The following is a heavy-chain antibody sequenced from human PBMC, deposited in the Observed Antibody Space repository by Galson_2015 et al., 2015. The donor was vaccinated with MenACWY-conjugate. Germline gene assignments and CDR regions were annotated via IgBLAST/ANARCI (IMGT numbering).Heavy chain of an antibody. J-gene: IGHJ4*02. CDR1: GYTFTSNW. CDR2: IYAGDSDT. V-gene: IGHV5-51*01. CDR3: ARQGFGSSSLDY. D-gene: IGHD6-6*01. Sequence: QSRAEVTKPGESLKISCKGSGYTFTSNWIGWVRRMPGKVLEWMGIIYAGDSDTRYTPSFQGHVTISADKSINTAYLQWGSLEDSDTAMYYCARQGFGSSSLDYWGQGTLVTVSS.